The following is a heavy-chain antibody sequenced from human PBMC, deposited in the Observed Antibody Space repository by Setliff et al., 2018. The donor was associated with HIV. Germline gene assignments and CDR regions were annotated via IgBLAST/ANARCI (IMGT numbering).Heavy chain of an antibody. V-gene: IGHV1-18*01. CDR1: GYTFNSYG. CDR3: ARVIVDFDSSGFYYFDS. D-gene: IGHD3-22*01. Sequence: ASVKVSCKTSGYTFNSYGISWVRQAPGQGLEWVGLNIAFNGKTNSAPKFQGRVIMTTDTSTSTAHMELRSLRPDDTAIYYCARVIVDFDSSGFYYFDSWGQGTLVTVSS. CDR2: NIAFNGKT. J-gene: IGHJ4*02.